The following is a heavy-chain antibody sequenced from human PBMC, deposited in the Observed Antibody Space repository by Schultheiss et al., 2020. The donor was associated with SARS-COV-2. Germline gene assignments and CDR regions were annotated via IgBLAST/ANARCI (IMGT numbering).Heavy chain of an antibody. V-gene: IGHV4-31*03. D-gene: IGHD2-8*01. CDR3: ARSKYGRKGSQFDP. Sequence: SQTLSLTCTVDNVSINTGGYYWSWFRQHPGKGLEWIGYIHYDGSTNYNPSLKSRVTISLDTSQKQFSLKLYSVTAADTAIYYCARSKYGRKGSQFDPWGQGTLVTVSS. J-gene: IGHJ5*02. CDR1: NVSINTGGYY. CDR2: IHYDGST.